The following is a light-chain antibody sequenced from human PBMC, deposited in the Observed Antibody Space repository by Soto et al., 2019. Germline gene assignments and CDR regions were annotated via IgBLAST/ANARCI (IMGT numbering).Light chain of an antibody. CDR1: KNDIGVYDF. J-gene: IGLJ3*02. CDR2: EVV. V-gene: IGLV2-8*01. CDR3: ATRDNSLSRWV. Sequence: QSALTQPPSASGSPGQSVTISCTGTKNDIGVYDFVSWYQHHPGKAPRLIIYEVVQRPSGVPDRFSGSKSGNTASLTVSGLQAADEADYYCATRDNSLSRWVFGGGTKVTVL.